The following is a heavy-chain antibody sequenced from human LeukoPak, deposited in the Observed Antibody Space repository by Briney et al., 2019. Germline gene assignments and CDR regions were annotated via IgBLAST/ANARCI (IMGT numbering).Heavy chain of an antibody. V-gene: IGHV1-2*02. J-gene: IGHJ5*02. CDR1: GYTFTDYY. D-gene: IGHD6-13*01. CDR2: INPNSGGA. CDR3: ARGVGSSWFDP. Sequence: ASVKVSCEASGYTFTDYYLHWVRQAPGQGLEWMRWINPNSGGANFALNFQGRVTMTRATSISTAYMELSRLTSGDTAVYYCARGVGSSWFDPWGQGTLVTVSS.